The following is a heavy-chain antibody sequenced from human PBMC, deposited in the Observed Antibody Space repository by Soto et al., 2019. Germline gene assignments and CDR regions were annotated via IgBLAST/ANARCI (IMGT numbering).Heavy chain of an antibody. CDR2: ISWNSGSI. CDR3: ASRHYDSSGYPLAPAFDI. CDR1: GFTFDDYA. Sequence: GGSLRLSCAASGFTFDDYAMHWVRQAPGKGLEWVSGISWNSGSIGYADSVKGRFTISRDNAKNSLYLQMNSLRAEDTALYYCASRHYDSSGYPLAPAFDIWGQGTMVTVSS. V-gene: IGHV3-9*01. J-gene: IGHJ3*02. D-gene: IGHD3-22*01.